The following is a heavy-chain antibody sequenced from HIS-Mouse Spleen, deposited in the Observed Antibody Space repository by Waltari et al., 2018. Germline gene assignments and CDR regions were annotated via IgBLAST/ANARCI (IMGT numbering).Heavy chain of an antibody. Sequence: QLQLQESGPGLVKPSETLALTCTVSGGSISSRSYYWGWIRQPPGKGLEGIGSVYYGGITYYNPSLKSRVTISVDTSKNQFSLKLSSVTAADTAVYYCAREIPYSSSWYDWYFDLWGRGTLVTVSS. CDR3: AREIPYSSSWYDWYFDL. V-gene: IGHV4-39*07. CDR2: VYYGGIT. J-gene: IGHJ2*01. CDR1: GGSISSRSYY. D-gene: IGHD6-13*01.